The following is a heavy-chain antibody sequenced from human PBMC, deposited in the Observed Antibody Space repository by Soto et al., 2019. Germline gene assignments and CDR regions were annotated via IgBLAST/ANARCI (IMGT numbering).Heavy chain of an antibody. D-gene: IGHD3-3*01. CDR3: ARARITIFGVVSPLDY. Sequence: ASVKVSCKASGYTFTGYYMHWVRQAPGQGLEWMGWINPNSGGTNYAQKFQGWVTMTRDTSISTAYMELSRLRSDDTAVYYCARARITIFGVVSPLDYWGQGTLVPVSS. V-gene: IGHV1-2*04. J-gene: IGHJ4*02. CDR2: INPNSGGT. CDR1: GYTFTGYY.